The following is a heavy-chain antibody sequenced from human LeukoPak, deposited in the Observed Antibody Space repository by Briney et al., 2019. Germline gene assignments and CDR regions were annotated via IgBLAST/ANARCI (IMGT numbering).Heavy chain of an antibody. Sequence: PSQTLSLTCTVSGGPISSGDYYWSWIRQPPGKGLEWIGYIYYSGSTYYNPSLKSRVTISVDTSKNQLSLKLSSVTAADTAVYYCARIADIASSRIYGMDVWGKGTTVTVSS. D-gene: IGHD6-13*01. V-gene: IGHV4-30-4*01. CDR2: IYYSGST. CDR3: ARIADIASSRIYGMDV. J-gene: IGHJ6*01. CDR1: GGPISSGDYY.